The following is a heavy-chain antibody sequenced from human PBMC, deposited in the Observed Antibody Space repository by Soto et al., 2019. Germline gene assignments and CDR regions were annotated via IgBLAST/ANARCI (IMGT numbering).Heavy chain of an antibody. CDR2: IYSDADK. CDR3: AHSLSNFRFFDY. J-gene: IGHJ4*02. V-gene: IGHV2-5*02. Sequence: QITLKESGPTLVKPTETLTLTCSFSGFSLTASAVGVGWIRQPPGKALEWLALIYSDADKRSSPSLKNRVTITKDTSKNHVVLTLTNIDTVDTGTYYCAHSLSNFRFFDYWGQGILVTVSS. D-gene: IGHD4-4*01. CDR1: GFSLTASAVG.